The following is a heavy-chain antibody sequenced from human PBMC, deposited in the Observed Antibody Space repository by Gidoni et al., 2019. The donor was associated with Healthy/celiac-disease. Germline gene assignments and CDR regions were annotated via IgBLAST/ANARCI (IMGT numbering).Heavy chain of an antibody. Sequence: QLQLQESGPGLVKPSETLSLPCTVSGGSISSSSYYWGWIRQPPGKGLEWIGSIYYSGSTYYNPSLKSRVTISVDTSKNQFSLKLSSVTAADTAVYYCAEMSTTDGYSSSWPFYYYGMDVWGQGTTVTVSS. J-gene: IGHJ6*02. V-gene: IGHV4-39*01. CDR1: GGSISSSSYY. CDR3: AEMSTTDGYSSSWPFYYYGMDV. D-gene: IGHD6-13*01. CDR2: IYYSGST.